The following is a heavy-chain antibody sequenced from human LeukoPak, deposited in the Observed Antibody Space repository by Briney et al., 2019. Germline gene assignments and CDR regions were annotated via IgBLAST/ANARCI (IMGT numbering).Heavy chain of an antibody. CDR1: GFTFSSYS. CDR2: ISSSSSTI. V-gene: IGHV3-48*01. D-gene: IGHD2-2*01. J-gene: IGHJ6*03. CDR3: AKDAFVVGPAIEQGDFYYYMDV. Sequence: PGGSLRLSCAASGFTFSSYSMNWVRQAPGKGLEWVSYISSSSSTIYYADSVRGRFTISRDNSKNTLFLQMNSLRAEDTAVYYCAKDAFVVGPAIEQGDFYYYMDVWGKGTTVTVSS.